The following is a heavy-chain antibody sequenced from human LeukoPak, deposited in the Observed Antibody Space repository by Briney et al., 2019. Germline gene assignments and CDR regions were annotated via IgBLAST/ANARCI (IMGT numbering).Heavy chain of an antibody. Sequence: SVKVSCKASGGTFSSYAISWVRQAPGQGLEWMGGIIPIFGTANYAQKFRGRVTITADKSTRTAYMELRSLRSDDTAVYYCAFFQWLRGFDYWGQGTLVTVSS. V-gene: IGHV1-69*06. CDR2: IIPIFGTA. J-gene: IGHJ4*02. D-gene: IGHD5-12*01. CDR3: AFFQWLRGFDY. CDR1: GGTFSSYA.